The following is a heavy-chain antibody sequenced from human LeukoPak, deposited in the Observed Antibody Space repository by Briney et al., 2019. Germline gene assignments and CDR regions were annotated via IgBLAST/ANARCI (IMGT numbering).Heavy chain of an antibody. CDR3: AKGCGGSCYRFDY. Sequence: GGSLRLSCAASGFTFSSYAMSWVRQAPGKGLEWVSAIGDSGDSTYYADSVKGRFTISRDNSKNTLYLQMNSLRAEDTAVYYCAKGCGGSCYRFDYWGQGTLVTVSS. J-gene: IGHJ4*02. V-gene: IGHV3-23*01. D-gene: IGHD2-15*01. CDR2: IGDSGDST. CDR1: GFTFSSYA.